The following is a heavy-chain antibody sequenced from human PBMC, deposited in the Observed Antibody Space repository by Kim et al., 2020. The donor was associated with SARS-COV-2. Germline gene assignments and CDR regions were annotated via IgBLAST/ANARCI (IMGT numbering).Heavy chain of an antibody. CDR3: ARGTTVTTTHYYYYYGMDV. V-gene: IGHV3-11*06. Sequence: GRFTISRDNAKNSLYLQMNSLRAEDTAVYYCARGTTVTTTHYYYYYGMDVWGQGTTVTVSS. D-gene: IGHD4-17*01. J-gene: IGHJ6*02.